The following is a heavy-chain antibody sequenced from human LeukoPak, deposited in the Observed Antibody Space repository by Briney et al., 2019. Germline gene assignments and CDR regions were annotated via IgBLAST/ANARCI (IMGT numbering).Heavy chain of an antibody. J-gene: IGHJ4*02. CDR1: GGTFSSYA. V-gene: IGHV1-69*04. D-gene: IGHD2-21*02. CDR2: IIPILGIA. CDR3: ARAIRVVVTVAIYYFDY. Sequence: SVKVSCKASGGTFSSYAISWVRQAPGQGLEWMGRIIPILGIANYAQKFQGRVTMTRNTSISTAYMELSSLRSEDTAVYYCARAIRVVVTVAIYYFDYWGQGTLVTVSS.